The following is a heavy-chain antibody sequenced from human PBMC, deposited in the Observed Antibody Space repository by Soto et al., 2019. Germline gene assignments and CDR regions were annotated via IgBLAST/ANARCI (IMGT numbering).Heavy chain of an antibody. D-gene: IGHD2-2*01. V-gene: IGHV3-23*01. CDR3: ATARHCSSDACPAAE. Sequence: PGGSLRLSCAASGFPFSTSGMLWVRQTPGEGLEWVSAIGPNPANTKYTDSVKGRFTISRDNSKNTVFLQMTTLRAEDTAQYYCATARHCSSDACPAAEWGQGTLVTVSS. CDR1: GFPFSTSG. J-gene: IGHJ4*02. CDR2: IGPNPANT.